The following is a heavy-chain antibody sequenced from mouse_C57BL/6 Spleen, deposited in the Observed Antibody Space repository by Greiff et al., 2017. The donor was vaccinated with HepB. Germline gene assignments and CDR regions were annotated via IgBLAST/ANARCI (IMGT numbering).Heavy chain of an antibody. J-gene: IGHJ3*01. CDR3: ARYYYGSSYVFAY. Sequence: EVQGVESGGGLVKPGGSLKLSCAASGFTFSSYTMSWVRQTPEKRLEWVATISGGGGNTYYPDSVKGRFTISRDNAKNTLYLQMSSLRSEDTALYYCARYYYGSSYVFAYWGQGTLVTVSA. D-gene: IGHD1-1*01. V-gene: IGHV5-9*01. CDR2: ISGGGGNT. CDR1: GFTFSSYT.